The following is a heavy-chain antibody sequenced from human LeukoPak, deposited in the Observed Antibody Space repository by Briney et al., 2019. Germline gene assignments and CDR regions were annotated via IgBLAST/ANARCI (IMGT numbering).Heavy chain of an antibody. CDR2: ISDSVST. CDR3: TRGQGIAI. Sequence: SETLSLTCAVYGGSLSGYYWSWIRQPPGKGLEWIGEISDSVSTNYNPSLKSRVTISGDMSKNQFSLNLNSVTAADTAVYYCTRGQGIAIWGQGTMVTVSS. CDR1: GGSLSGYY. D-gene: IGHD6-13*01. J-gene: IGHJ3*02. V-gene: IGHV4-34*01.